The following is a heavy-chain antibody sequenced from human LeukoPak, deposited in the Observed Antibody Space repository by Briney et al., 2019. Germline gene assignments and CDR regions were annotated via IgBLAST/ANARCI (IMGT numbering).Heavy chain of an antibody. Sequence: GGSLRLSCAASGFTFSSYAMSWVRQAPGKGLEWVSSISDNGGSTYSADSVKGRFTISRDNSMNTLYLQMNSLRAEDTAVYYCAREFGLITSHWGQGTLVTVSS. CDR2: ISDNGGST. CDR1: GFTFSSYA. V-gene: IGHV3-23*01. J-gene: IGHJ1*01. D-gene: IGHD3/OR15-3a*01. CDR3: AREFGLITSH.